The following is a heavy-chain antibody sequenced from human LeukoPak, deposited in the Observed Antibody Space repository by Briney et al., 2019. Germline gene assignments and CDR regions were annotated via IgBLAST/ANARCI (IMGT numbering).Heavy chain of an antibody. J-gene: IGHJ6*01. CDR3: ARDPSSSGWTGMVV. CDR1: GFTFSSYW. V-gene: IGHV3-53*04. D-gene: IGHD6-19*01. Sequence: PGGSLRLSCAASGFTFSSYWMHWVRQAPGKGLEWVSVIYSGGSTYYADSVKGRFTISRHNSKNTLYLQMNSLRAEDTAVYYCARDPSSSGWTGMVVWGQGTTVTVSS. CDR2: IYSGGST.